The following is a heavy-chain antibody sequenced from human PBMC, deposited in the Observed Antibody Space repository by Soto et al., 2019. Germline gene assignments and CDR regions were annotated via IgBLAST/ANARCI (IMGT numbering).Heavy chain of an antibody. D-gene: IGHD4-17*01. CDR2: IFSSGST. V-gene: IGHV4-30-4*01. J-gene: IGHJ4*02. CDR3: ASLDYGDYLMFDY. Sequence: QVQLQESGPGLVKPSQTLSLTCTVSGGSISSGDYYWSWIRQPPGKGLEWIGYIFSSGSTYYNPSLKSRVTISVDTSKNQFSLKLSSVTAADTAVYYCASLDYGDYLMFDYWGQGTLVTVSS. CDR1: GGSISSGDYY.